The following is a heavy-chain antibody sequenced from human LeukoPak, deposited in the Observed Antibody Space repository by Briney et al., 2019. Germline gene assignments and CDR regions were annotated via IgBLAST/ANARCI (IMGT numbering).Heavy chain of an antibody. Sequence: SETLSLTCTVSGDSISSYYWNCLPEPPGKGLECIGHIYCSGNTKYNLSLESRVTILVDTSKNQFSLKLTSVTAADMAVYYCARDLYNSGWYGAFHYWGQGTLVTVSS. J-gene: IGHJ4*02. CDR3: ARDLYNSGWYGAFHY. CDR1: GDSISSYY. D-gene: IGHD6-19*01. V-gene: IGHV4-59*01. CDR2: IYCSGNT.